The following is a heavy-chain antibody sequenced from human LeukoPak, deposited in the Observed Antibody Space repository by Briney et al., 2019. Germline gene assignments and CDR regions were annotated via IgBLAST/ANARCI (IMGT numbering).Heavy chain of an antibody. CDR1: GYSENFYG. CDR3: ARDEGCSSTSCYLSFFDY. J-gene: IGHJ4*02. V-gene: IGHV1-2*02. Sequence: ASVKVSCKTSGYSENFYGITWVRQAPGQGLEWMGWINPNSGGTNYAQKFQGRVTMTRDTSISTAYMELSRLRSDDTAVYYCARDEGCSSTSCYLSFFDYWGQGTLVTVSS. CDR2: INPNSGGT. D-gene: IGHD2-2*01.